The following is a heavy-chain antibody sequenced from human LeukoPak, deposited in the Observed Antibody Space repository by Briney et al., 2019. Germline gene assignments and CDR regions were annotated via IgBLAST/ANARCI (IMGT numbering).Heavy chain of an antibody. CDR3: ASFGSYGYVYGY. J-gene: IGHJ4*02. CDR1: GFTFSSYA. CDR2: ISYDGSNK. D-gene: IGHD5-18*01. Sequence: GGSLRLSCAASGFTFSSYAMHWVRQAPGKGLEWVAVISYDGSNKYYADSVKGRFTISRDNSKNTLYLQMNSLRAEDTAVYYCASFGSYGYVYGYWGQGTLATVSS. V-gene: IGHV3-30-3*01.